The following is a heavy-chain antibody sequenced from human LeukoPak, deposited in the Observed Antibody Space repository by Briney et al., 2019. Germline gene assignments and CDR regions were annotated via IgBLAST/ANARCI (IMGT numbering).Heavy chain of an antibody. CDR3: ARTIVGATTESY. D-gene: IGHD1-26*01. Sequence: ASVKVSCKASGYTFTSYAIHWVRQAPGQGLEWMGWINAGNGNTKYSQRFQGRVTITRDTSASTAYMDLSSLRSEDTAVYYCARTIVGATTESYWGQGTLVTVSS. V-gene: IGHV1-3*01. J-gene: IGHJ4*02. CDR1: GYTFTSYA. CDR2: INAGNGNT.